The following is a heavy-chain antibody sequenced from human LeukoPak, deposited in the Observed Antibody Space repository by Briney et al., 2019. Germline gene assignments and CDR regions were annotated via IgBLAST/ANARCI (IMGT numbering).Heavy chain of an antibody. J-gene: IGHJ4*02. D-gene: IGHD3-16*01. CDR2: IWYDGSNK. V-gene: IGHV3-33*06. CDR1: GFTFSSYG. CDR3: AKGRGSGTWAKDY. Sequence: GGSLRLSCAASGFTFSSYGMLWVRQAPGKGLEWVAVIWYDGSNKYYADSVKGRFTISRDNSKNTLYLQMNSLRAEDTAVYYCAKGRGSGTWAKDYWGQGTLVTVSS.